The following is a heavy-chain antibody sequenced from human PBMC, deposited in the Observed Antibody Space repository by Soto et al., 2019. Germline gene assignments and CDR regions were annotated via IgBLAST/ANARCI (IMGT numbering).Heavy chain of an antibody. CDR2: IYYSGST. D-gene: IGHD3-22*01. CDR3: ARVYYDSSGYLNYDY. V-gene: IGHV4-31*03. Sequence: SETLSLTCTVSGGSISSGGYYWSWIRQHPGKGLEWIGYIYYSGSTYYNPSLKSRVTISVDTSKNQFSLKLSSVTAADTAVYYCARVYYDSSGYLNYDYWGQGTLVTASS. J-gene: IGHJ4*02. CDR1: GGSISSGGYY.